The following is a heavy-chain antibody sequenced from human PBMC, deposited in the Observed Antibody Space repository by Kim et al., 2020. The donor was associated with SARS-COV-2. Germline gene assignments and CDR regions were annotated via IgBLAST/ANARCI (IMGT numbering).Heavy chain of an antibody. CDR1: GFTFDDYA. CDR2: ISWNSGSI. D-gene: IGHD3-22*01. J-gene: IGHJ1*01. Sequence: GGSLRLSCAASGFTFDDYAMHWVRQAPGKGLEWVSGISWNSGSIGYADSVKGRFTISRDNAKNSLYLQMNSLRAEDTALYYCAKAPYYYDSSGYYRDAEYFQHWGQGTLVTVSS. CDR3: AKAPYYYDSSGYYRDAEYFQH. V-gene: IGHV3-9*01.